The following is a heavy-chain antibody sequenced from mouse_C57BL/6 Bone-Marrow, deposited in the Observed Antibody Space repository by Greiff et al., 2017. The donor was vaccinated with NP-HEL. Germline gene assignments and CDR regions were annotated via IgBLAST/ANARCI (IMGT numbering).Heavy chain of an antibody. CDR3: ARSAGSSLYYAMDY. Sequence: QVQLQQPGAELVRPGTSVKLSCKASGYTFTSYWMHWVKQRPGQGLEWIGVIDPSDSYTNYTQKFKGKATLTVDTSSSTAYMQLSSLTSEDSAVYYCARSAGSSLYYAMDYWGQGTSVTVSS. J-gene: IGHJ4*01. CDR1: GYTFTSYW. CDR2: IDPSDSYT. V-gene: IGHV1-59*01. D-gene: IGHD1-1*01.